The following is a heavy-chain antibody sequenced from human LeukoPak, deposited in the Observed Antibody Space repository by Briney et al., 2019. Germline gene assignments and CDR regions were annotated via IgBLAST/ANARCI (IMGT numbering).Heavy chain of an antibody. CDR3: AKGLRYTDY. V-gene: IGHV3-23*01. D-gene: IGHD3-9*01. Sequence: GGSLRLSCAASGFTFSSSAMSWVRQAPGKGLEWVSAISNNGGYTYYADSVQGRFTISRDNSKSTLCLQMNSLRAEDTAVYYCAKGLRYTDYWGQGTLVTVSS. CDR2: ISNNGGYT. CDR1: GFTFSSSA. J-gene: IGHJ4*02.